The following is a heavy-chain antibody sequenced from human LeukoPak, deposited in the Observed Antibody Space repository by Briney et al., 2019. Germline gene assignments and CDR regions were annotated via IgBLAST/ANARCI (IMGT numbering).Heavy chain of an antibody. V-gene: IGHV4-34*01. D-gene: IGHD6-19*01. CDR2: INHSGST. J-gene: IGHJ4*02. CDR3: ARRGRRAVAVPFDY. Sequence: SGTLSLTCAVYGGSFSGYYWSWIRQPPGKGLEWIGEINHSGSTNYNPSLKSRVTISVDTSKNQFSLKLSSVTAADTAVYYCARRGRRAVAVPFDYWGQGTLVTVSS. CDR1: GGSFSGYY.